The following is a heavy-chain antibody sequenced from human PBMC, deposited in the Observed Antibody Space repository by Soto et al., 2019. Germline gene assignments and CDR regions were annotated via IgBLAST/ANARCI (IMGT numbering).Heavy chain of an antibody. CDR2: IWYDGSKK. CDR3: ARRAFGSSRAFDI. D-gene: IGHD6-6*01. Sequence: GSLRLSCAASGFTFSSSGMHWVRQAPGKGLEWVAIIWYDGSKKYYADSVKGRFTISRDNSKNTVYLQMNSLRAEDTAVYYCARRAFGSSRAFDIWGQGTVVTVSS. V-gene: IGHV3-33*01. CDR1: GFTFSSSG. J-gene: IGHJ3*02.